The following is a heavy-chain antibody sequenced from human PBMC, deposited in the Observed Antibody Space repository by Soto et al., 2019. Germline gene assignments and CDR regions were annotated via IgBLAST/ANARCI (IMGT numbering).Heavy chain of an antibody. CDR2: IYHSGST. V-gene: IGHV4-30-2*01. CDR3: ARDERHGEIYYYYGMDV. D-gene: IGHD3-10*01. Sequence: QLQLQESGSGLVKPSQTLSLTCAVSGGSISSGGYSWSWIRQPPGKGLEWIGYIYHSGSTYYNPSLKSRVTISVDRSKNQFSLKLSSVTAADTAVYYCARDERHGEIYYYYGMDVWGQGTTVTVSS. CDR1: GGSISSGGYS. J-gene: IGHJ6*02.